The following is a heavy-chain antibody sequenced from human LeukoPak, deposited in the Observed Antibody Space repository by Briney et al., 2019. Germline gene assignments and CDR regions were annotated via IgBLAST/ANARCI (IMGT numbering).Heavy chain of an antibody. CDR1: GDSTSSGTYS. Sequence: SETLSLTCVVSGDSTSSGTYSWSWIRQPPGKGLEWIGYIFHTGSTFYNPSLKSRVTISVDTSKNQFSLKLSSVTAADTAVYYCARLMTTRNWFDPWGQGTLVTVSS. V-gene: IGHV4-30-2*01. D-gene: IGHD3-16*01. CDR3: ARLMTTRNWFDP. J-gene: IGHJ5*02. CDR2: IFHTGST.